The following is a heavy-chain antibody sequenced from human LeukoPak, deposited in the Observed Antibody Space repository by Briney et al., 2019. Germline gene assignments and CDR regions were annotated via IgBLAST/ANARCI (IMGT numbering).Heavy chain of an antibody. Sequence: GGSLRLSCAASGFTFSSYAMSWVRQAPGKGLEWVSAISGSGGSTYYAGSVKGRFTISRDNSKNTLYLQMNSLRAEDTAVYYCAKIYDSSGYYYVPLFDYWGQGTLVTVSS. CDR3: AKIYDSSGYYYVPLFDY. CDR2: ISGSGGST. CDR1: GFTFSSYA. V-gene: IGHV3-23*01. J-gene: IGHJ4*02. D-gene: IGHD3-22*01.